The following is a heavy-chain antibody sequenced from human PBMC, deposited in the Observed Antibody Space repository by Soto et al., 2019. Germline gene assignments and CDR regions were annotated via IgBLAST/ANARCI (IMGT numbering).Heavy chain of an antibody. CDR1: GGTFSSYA. Sequence: SVKVSCKASGGTFSSYAISWVRQAPGQGLEWMGGIIPIFGTANYAQKFQGRVTITADESTSTAYMELSSLRSEDTAVYYCARDFSPAGTTGFYYYGMDVWGQGTTVTVSS. CDR2: IIPIFGTA. D-gene: IGHD1-7*01. CDR3: ARDFSPAGTTGFYYYGMDV. J-gene: IGHJ6*02. V-gene: IGHV1-69*13.